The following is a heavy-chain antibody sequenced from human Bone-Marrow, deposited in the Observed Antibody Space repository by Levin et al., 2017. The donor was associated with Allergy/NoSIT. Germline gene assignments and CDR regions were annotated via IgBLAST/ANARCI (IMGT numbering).Heavy chain of an antibody. D-gene: IGHD3-16*02. CDR3: ARGITFGGVIAHDAFDI. J-gene: IGHJ3*02. Sequence: GGSLRLSCAASGFTFDDYGMSWVRQAPGKGLEWVSGINWNGGSTGYADSVKGRFTISRDNAKNSLYLQMNSLRAEDTALYHCARGITFGGVIAHDAFDIWGQGTMVTVSS. V-gene: IGHV3-20*01. CDR1: GFTFDDYG. CDR2: INWNGGST.